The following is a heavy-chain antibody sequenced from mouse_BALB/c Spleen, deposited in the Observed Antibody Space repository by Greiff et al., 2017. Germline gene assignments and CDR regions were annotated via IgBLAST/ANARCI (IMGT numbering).Heavy chain of an antibody. D-gene: IGHD2-1*01. V-gene: IGHV1-54*01. CDR2: INPGSGGT. Sequence: QVQLKQSGAELVRPGTSVKVSCKASGYAFTNYLIEWVKQRPGQGLEWIGVINPGSGGTNYNEKFKGKATLTADKSSSTAYMQLSSLTSDDSAVYFCARGAMGGNYPFDYWGQGTTLTVSS. J-gene: IGHJ2*01. CDR3: ARGAMGGNYPFDY. CDR1: GYAFTNYL.